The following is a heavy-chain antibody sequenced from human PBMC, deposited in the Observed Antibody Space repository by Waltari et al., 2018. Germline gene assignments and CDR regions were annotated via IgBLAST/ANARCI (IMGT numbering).Heavy chain of an antibody. V-gene: IGHV1-2*02. D-gene: IGHD1-26*01. J-gene: IGHJ4*02. CDR1: GYTFSDYH. CDR2: INPKNGDT. CDR3: ARDPGPIVGAPDF. Sequence: QVQLVQSGTEVKKPGASVRVSCQASGYTFSDYHLHWVRQTPGQGFEWIGWINPKNGDTSYAQKLLGRVTMTRDTAINTAYMDLSGLRSDDAAVFYCARDPGPIVGAPDFWGQGTLVTVSS.